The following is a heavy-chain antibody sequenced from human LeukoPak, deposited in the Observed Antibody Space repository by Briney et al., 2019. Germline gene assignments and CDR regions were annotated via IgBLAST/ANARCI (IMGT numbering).Heavy chain of an antibody. CDR3: AKKVGLVSAPLYYFDL. D-gene: IGHD6-6*01. CDR2: TNGPGGSR. V-gene: IGHV3-23*01. Sequence: GGSLRLSCAASGFTFSSYAMGWVRQAPGKGLEWVSATNGPGGSRDYADSVKGRFTISRDNSKNTLYLQMNSLRAEDTAIYYCAKKVGLVSAPLYYFDLWGQGTLVTVSS. CDR1: GFTFSSYA. J-gene: IGHJ4*02.